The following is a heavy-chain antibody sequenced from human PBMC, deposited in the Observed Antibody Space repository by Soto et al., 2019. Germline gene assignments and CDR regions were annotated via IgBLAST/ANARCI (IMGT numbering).Heavy chain of an antibody. Sequence: GGSMRLSCAASGFTFSSYGMHWVRQAPGKGLEWVAVIWYDGSNKYYADSVKGRFTISRDNSKNTLYLQMNSLRAEDTAVYYCARDNYDFWSGYPPASFDYWGQGTLVTVSS. CDR2: IWYDGSNK. CDR1: GFTFSSYG. J-gene: IGHJ4*02. CDR3: ARDNYDFWSGYPPASFDY. V-gene: IGHV3-33*01. D-gene: IGHD3-3*01.